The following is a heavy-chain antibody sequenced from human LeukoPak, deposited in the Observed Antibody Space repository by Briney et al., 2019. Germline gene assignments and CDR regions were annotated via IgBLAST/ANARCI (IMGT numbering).Heavy chain of an antibody. Sequence: PSETLSLTCAVYGGSFSGYYWSWIRQPPGKGLEWIGEINHSGSTNYNPSLKSRVTISIDTSKNQFSLKVNSVTAADTAVYYCANLAAQWDWGQGTLVTVSS. J-gene: IGHJ4*02. CDR1: GGSFSGYY. V-gene: IGHV4-34*01. CDR2: INHSGST. D-gene: IGHD6-6*01. CDR3: ANLAAQWD.